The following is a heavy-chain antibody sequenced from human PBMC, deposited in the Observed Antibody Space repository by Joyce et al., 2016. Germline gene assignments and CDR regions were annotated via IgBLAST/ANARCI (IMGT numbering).Heavy chain of an antibody. V-gene: IGHV3-48*03. J-gene: IGHJ3*02. CDR1: GFNFIAYE. Sequence: EVQLVESGGDLVQPGGSLRLSCGVSGFNFIAYEMNWVRQAPGKGLEWLAYISSAGKTTYYADALRGRFTISRDNAKNTLYLQMRSLRAEDTAVYYCARVTRWYSSSFEPFDIWGQGTMVTVS. CDR2: ISSAGKTT. CDR3: ARVTRWYSSSFEPFDI. D-gene: IGHD6-6*01.